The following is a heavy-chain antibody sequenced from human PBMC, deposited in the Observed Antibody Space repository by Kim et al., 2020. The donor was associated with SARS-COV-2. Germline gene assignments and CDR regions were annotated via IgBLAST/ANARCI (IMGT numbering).Heavy chain of an antibody. CDR1: GFTFSSYA. CDR2: IYSGGSST. V-gene: IGHV3-23*03. Sequence: GGSLRLSCAASGFTFSSYAMSWVRQAPGKGLEWVSVIYSGGSSTYYADSVKGRFTISRDNSKNTLYLQMNSLRAEDTAVYYCAKAPPGGSYFGPVAFDIWGQGTMVTVSS. D-gene: IGHD1-26*01. CDR3: AKAPPGGSYFGPVAFDI. J-gene: IGHJ3*02.